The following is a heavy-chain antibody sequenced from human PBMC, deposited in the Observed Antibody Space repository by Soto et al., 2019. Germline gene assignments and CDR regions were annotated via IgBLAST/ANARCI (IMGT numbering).Heavy chain of an antibody. V-gene: IGHV4-59*08. CDR1: VGSMSSYY. Sequence: PSETLSLTCIVSVGSMSSYYWGWFRQPPGKGLEWIGYIYYTGTTTYHPSLKSRVTISIDTSRNQFSLKLNSVTAADTAVYYCARLGGYYQAFDQWGQGSLVTVSS. CDR2: IYYTGTT. J-gene: IGHJ4*02. CDR3: ARLGGYYQAFDQ. D-gene: IGHD2-21*02.